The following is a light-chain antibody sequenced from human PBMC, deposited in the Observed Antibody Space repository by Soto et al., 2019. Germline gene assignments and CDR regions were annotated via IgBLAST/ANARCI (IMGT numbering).Light chain of an antibody. V-gene: IGLV2-11*01. Sequence: QSALTQPRSVSGSPGQSVTISCTGTSRDVGGYNYVSWYQQHPGKAPKLMIYDVNKRPSGVPDRLSGSKSGDTASLTISGLQAEDEADYYCCSSAGRNINYAFGSGTKVTVL. CDR3: CSSAGRNINYA. J-gene: IGLJ1*01. CDR1: SRDVGGYNY. CDR2: DVN.